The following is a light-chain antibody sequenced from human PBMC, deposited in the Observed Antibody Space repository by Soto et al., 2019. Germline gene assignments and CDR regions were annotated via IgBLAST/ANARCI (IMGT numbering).Light chain of an antibody. V-gene: IGKV1-5*03. Sequence: DIQMTQSPSSLSASVGDRVTITCRASQSISGWLAWYQQKPGKAPKLLIYKATTLESGVPSRFSGRGSGTEFTLTISNLQPDDFATYYCQQFSSYSGTFGQGTKVDIK. CDR3: QQFSSYSGT. CDR1: QSISGW. J-gene: IGKJ1*01. CDR2: KAT.